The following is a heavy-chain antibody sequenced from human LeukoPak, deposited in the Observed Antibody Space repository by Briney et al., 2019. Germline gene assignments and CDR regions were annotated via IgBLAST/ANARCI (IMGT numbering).Heavy chain of an antibody. V-gene: IGHV3-7*01. Sequence: GGSLRLSCVVSGFTFSNHWMSWVRQAPGKGLEWVANIKEDGSEKYYVDSVKGRFTISRDNAKKSLYLQMDSLRAEDTAVYYCATHGYSELRYFDWSTNEWGQGTLVTVSS. D-gene: IGHD3-9*01. CDR1: GFTFSNHW. J-gene: IGHJ4*02. CDR3: ATHGYSELRYFDWSTNE. CDR2: IKEDGSEK.